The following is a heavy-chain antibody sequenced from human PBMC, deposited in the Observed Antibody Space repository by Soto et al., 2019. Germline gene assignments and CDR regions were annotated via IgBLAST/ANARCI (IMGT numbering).Heavy chain of an antibody. D-gene: IGHD1-1*01. CDR3: ATWHEREHAYDV. Sequence: DVQLVESGGGLIQPGESLRLSCVAFGFTISGKKYVAWVRQAPGKGLEWVSALYDVDGSFYADSVKGRFTTSSDSSKTTVYLQMYDLRPDDTAVYYCATWHEREHAYDVWGQGTTVTVSS. V-gene: IGHV3-53*01. J-gene: IGHJ3*01. CDR1: GFTISGKKY. CDR2: LYDVDGS.